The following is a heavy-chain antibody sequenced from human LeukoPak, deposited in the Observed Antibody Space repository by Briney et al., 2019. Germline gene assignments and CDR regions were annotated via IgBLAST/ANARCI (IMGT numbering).Heavy chain of an antibody. Sequence: GGSLRLSCVASELSLSLYAMAWVRQAPGKGLEWVSGIGVSGDTYYADSVKGRFTISKDKSKNTLYLQMNSLRTEDTAVYRCASSASSCYFGWCSDYWGQGTLVTVSS. J-gene: IGHJ4*02. CDR2: IGVSGDT. CDR1: ELSLSLYA. V-gene: IGHV3-23*01. D-gene: IGHD2-15*01. CDR3: ASSASSCYFGWCSDY.